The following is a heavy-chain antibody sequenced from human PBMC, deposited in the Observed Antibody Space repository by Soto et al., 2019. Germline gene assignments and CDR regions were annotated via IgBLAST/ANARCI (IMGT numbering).Heavy chain of an antibody. J-gene: IGHJ4*02. CDR3: AKDLIMGATPL. D-gene: IGHD1-26*01. CDR2: IYYTGST. V-gene: IGHV4-59*01. Sequence: PSETLSLTCTVSGASISSYFWSWIRQPPGKGLEWIGYIYYTGSTNYNPSLKSRVTLSVDTSKTQFSLKLSSVTAADTAVYYCAKDLIMGATPLWGQGTLVTVSS. CDR1: GASISSYF.